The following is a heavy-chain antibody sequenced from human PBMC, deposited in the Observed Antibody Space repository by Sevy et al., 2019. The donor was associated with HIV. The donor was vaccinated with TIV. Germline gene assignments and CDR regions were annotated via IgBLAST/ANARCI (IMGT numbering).Heavy chain of an antibody. CDR3: ARVQGTISPYYYFGMDV. D-gene: IGHD3-16*01. V-gene: IGHV3-49*03. J-gene: IGHJ6*02. CDR2: IRSKTYGGTT. Sequence: GGSLRLSCTASGFNFGDYAMSWCRQAPGQGLEWIGFIRSKTYGGTTEYAASVKGRFTISRDDSNSIASLQMNSLKTEDTAVYYCARVQGTISPYYYFGMDVWRQGTTVTVSS. CDR1: GFNFGDYA.